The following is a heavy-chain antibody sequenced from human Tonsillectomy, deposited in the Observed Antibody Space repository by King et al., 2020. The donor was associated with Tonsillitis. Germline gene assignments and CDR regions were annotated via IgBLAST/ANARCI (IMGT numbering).Heavy chain of an antibody. D-gene: IGHD3-9*01. CDR3: AKDSRKTYHDILTGPNWFDL. Sequence: VQLVESGGGVVQPGGSLRLSCAASGFTFSTYGMHWVRQAPGKGLEWVAFIRYDGSNKYSTDSLMGRFTISRDNSKNTLYLQMNSLRAEDTAVHYCAKDSRKTYHDILTGPNWFDLWGQGTLVTVSS. CDR1: GFTFSTYG. J-gene: IGHJ5*02. V-gene: IGHV3-30*02. CDR2: IRYDGSNK.